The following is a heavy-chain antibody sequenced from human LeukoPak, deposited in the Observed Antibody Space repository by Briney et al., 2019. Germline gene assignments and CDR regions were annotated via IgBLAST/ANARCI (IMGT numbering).Heavy chain of an antibody. Sequence: PGGSLRLSCSGSGFTFMNHVMAWVRQAPGKGLEWVSSIRLGGGLTHSADPVKGRFIISRDMNTLFLQMNNLRPEDTAMYYCARKITMVRGPLIKGYFDLWGRGTLVSVSS. D-gene: IGHD3-10*01. V-gene: IGHV3-23*01. CDR1: GFTFMNHV. CDR2: IRLGGGLT. J-gene: IGHJ2*01. CDR3: ARKITMVRGPLIKGYFDL.